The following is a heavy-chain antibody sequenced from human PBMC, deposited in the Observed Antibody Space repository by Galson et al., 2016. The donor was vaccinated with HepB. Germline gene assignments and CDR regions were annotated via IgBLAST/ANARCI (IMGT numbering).Heavy chain of an antibody. CDR2: IFGRGNT. CDR1: GFTVSSNC. D-gene: IGHD4-23*01. J-gene: IGHJ4*02. CDR3: AGYGGNSV. V-gene: IGHV3-53*01. Sequence: SLRLSCAASGFTVSSNCMSWVRQAPGKGLECVSVIFGRGNTYYADSVEGRFTISRDNARNTVYLQMNSLRTEDTAVYYCAGYGGNSVWGQGTLVTASS.